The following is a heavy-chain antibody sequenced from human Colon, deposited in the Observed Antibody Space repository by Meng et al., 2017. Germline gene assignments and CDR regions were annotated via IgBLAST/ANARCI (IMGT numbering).Heavy chain of an antibody. CDR2: TYYRSDWQN. CDR3: TTWYLDY. J-gene: IGHJ4*02. CDR1: RNSVPSDRAL. V-gene: IGHV6-1*01. D-gene: IGHD1-14*01. Sequence: QIKLHPHGPGLVNCSHALSRTSASSRNSVPSDRALWLWVMQVPSRGFEGLGQTYYRSDWQNHNGDSVKSRITINADTSRNHFSLHLDSVTPEDTAVYYCTTWYLDYWGQGTLVTVSS.